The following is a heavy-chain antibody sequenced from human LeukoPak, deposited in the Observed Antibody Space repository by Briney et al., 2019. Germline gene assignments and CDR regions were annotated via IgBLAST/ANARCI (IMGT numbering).Heavy chain of an antibody. Sequence: GESLKISCKGSGYSFTNYWIGWVRQMPGKGLEWMGIIYPGDSDTTYSSTFQGQVTISADKSISTAYLQWSSLKASDTAMYNCARFVGGSSGYTPGFDYWGQGTLVTVSS. V-gene: IGHV5-51*01. D-gene: IGHD3-22*01. J-gene: IGHJ4*02. CDR2: IYPGDSDT. CDR3: ARFVGGSSGYTPGFDY. CDR1: GYSFTNYW.